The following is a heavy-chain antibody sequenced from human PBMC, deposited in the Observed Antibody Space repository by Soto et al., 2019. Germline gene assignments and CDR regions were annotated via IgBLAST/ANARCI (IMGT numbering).Heavy chain of an antibody. CDR1: GGSISSYY. CDR3: ATIAGTAGGPIDY. D-gene: IGHD6-13*01. V-gene: IGHV4-59*01. CDR2: IYYSGST. Sequence: SETLSLTCTVSGGSISSYYWSWIRQPPGKGLEWIGYIYYSGSTNYNPSLKSRVTISVDTSKNQFSLKLSSVTAADTAVYYCATIAGTAGGPIDYWGQGTLVTVS. J-gene: IGHJ4*02.